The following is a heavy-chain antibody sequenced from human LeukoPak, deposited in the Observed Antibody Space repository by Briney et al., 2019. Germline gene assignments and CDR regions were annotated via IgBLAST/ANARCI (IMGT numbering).Heavy chain of an antibody. V-gene: IGHV3-30-3*01. J-gene: IGHJ4*02. D-gene: IGHD5-12*01. CDR3: ARDLSGYGGNFDY. Sequence: PGGSLRLSCAASGFTFSTYAIHWVRQAPGKGLEWVAVISDDGSSKYYADSVKGRFTISRDNSKNTLYLQMNSLRAEDTAVYYCARDLSGYGGNFDYWGQGTLVTVSS. CDR2: ISDDGSSK. CDR1: GFTFSTYA.